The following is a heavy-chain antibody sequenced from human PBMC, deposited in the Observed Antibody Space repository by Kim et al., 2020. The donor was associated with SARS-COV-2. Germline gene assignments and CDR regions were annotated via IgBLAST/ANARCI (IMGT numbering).Heavy chain of an antibody. J-gene: IGHJ4*02. CDR1: GFTFSACA. V-gene: IGHV3-23*01. Sequence: GGSLRLSCAASGFTFSACAMTWVRQAPGKGLEWVSSINPDGTDTYYTDSVKGRFTISRVNSKNTVYLQMNSLRVEDTAIYYCAKYLYTSGSFFDYWGQGT. CDR3: AKYLYTSGSFFDY. CDR2: INPDGTDT. D-gene: IGHD3-10*01.